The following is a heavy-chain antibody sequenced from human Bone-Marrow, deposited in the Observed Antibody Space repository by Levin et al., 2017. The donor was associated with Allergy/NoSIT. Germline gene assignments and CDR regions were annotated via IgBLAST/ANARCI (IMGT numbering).Heavy chain of an antibody. CDR3: VKVIRGHITGSLDF. V-gene: IGHV3-9*01. D-gene: IGHD2-21*01. J-gene: IGHJ4*02. Sequence: PGGSLRLSCAASGFTFYDYAIQWVRQAPGKGLEWVAGISWNSGYIGYADSVKGRFTISRDNAKNSLYLEMKSLRPEDTALYYCVKVIRGHITGSLDFWGQGTLVTVSS. CDR1: GFTFYDYA. CDR2: ISWNSGYI.